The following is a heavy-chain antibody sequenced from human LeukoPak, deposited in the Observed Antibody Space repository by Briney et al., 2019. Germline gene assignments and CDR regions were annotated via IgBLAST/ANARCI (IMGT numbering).Heavy chain of an antibody. V-gene: IGHV3-21*01. D-gene: IGHD5-12*01. J-gene: IGHJ4*03. CDR1: GFTFSTYS. CDR3: ARDPSGYDNGFFDS. CDR2: ISSRSSHI. Sequence: GGSLRLSCATSGFTFSTYSMNWVRQAPGKGLEWVSSISSRSSHIYYADSLKGRFTISRDNAKNSLHLQMNSLRAEDTAVYYCARDPSGYDNGFFDSWGQGTTVTVSS.